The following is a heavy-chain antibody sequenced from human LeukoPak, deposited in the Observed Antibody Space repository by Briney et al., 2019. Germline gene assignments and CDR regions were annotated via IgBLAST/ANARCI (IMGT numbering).Heavy chain of an antibody. V-gene: IGHV3-20*04. CDR1: GFTFDDYG. J-gene: IGHJ4*02. CDR2: INWNGGST. D-gene: IGHD1-26*01. Sequence: GGSLRLSCAASGFTFDDYGMSWVRQAPGKGLEWVSGINWNGGSTGYADSVKGRFTISGDNAKNSLYLQMNSLRAEDTASYYCARGGYSGSYFAYWGQGTLVTVSS. CDR3: ARGGYSGSYFAY.